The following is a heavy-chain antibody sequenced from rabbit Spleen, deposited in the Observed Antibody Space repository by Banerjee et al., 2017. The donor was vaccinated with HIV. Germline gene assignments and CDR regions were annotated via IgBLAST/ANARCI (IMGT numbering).Heavy chain of an antibody. D-gene: IGHD8-1*01. J-gene: IGHJ6*01. Sequence: QEQLVESGGDLVKPGASLTLTCKASGFDFSSTYYMCWVRQAPGKGLELIACIDTSSGDTAYATRAKGRFTISKTSSTTVTLQMTSLTAADTATYFCARDSVSSFSSYGMDLWGPGTLVTVS. CDR1: GFDFSSTYY. V-gene: IGHV1S45*01. CDR2: IDTSSGDT. CDR3: ARDSVSSFSSYGMDL.